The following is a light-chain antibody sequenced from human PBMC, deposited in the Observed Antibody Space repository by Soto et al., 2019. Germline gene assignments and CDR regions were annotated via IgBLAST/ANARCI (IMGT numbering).Light chain of an antibody. J-gene: IGKJ1*01. Sequence: EIEMTQSPATLSVSPGERATLSCRASQSVSSNLAWYQQKPGQAPRLLIYGASTRATGIPATFSGSGSGTEFTLTISSLQSEDFAVYYCQQYNNWPRTFGQGTKVEIK. CDR3: QQYNNWPRT. CDR2: GAS. V-gene: IGKV3-15*01. CDR1: QSVSSN.